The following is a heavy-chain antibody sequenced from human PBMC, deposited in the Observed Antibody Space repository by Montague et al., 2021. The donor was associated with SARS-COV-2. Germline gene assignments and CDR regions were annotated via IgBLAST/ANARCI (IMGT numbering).Heavy chain of an antibody. J-gene: IGHJ6*02. CDR3: ARDQQLVLGYYYGMDV. V-gene: IGHV3-21*01. D-gene: IGHD6-13*01. CDR2: ISSSSSYI. Sequence: SLRLSCAASGLTFSSYSMNWVRQAPGKGLEWLSSISSSSSYIYYADSVKGRFTISRDNAKNSLYLQMNSLRAEDTAVYYCARDQQLVLGYYYGMDVWGQGTPVTVSS. CDR1: GLTFSSYS.